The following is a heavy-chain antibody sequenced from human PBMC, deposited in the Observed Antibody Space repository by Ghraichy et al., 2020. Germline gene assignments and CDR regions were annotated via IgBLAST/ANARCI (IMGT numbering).Heavy chain of an antibody. J-gene: IGHJ4*02. CDR3: ARVYSSSPDRFDY. CDR2: IFYTWNT. V-gene: IGHV4-31*02. D-gene: IGHD6-6*01. CDR1: GGSLSSGGYY. Sequence: SETLSLTCRVSGGSLSSGGYYWSWIRQHPGKGLEWLGYIFYTWNTYYNPSLKSRLTISVDMSENQVSLKLNSVTVADTAVYYCARVYSSSPDRFDYWGQGTLVTVSS.